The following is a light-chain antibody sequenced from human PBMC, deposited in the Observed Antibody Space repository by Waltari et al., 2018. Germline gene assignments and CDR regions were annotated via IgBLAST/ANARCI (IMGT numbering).Light chain of an antibody. Sequence: EIVLTQSPGTASLSPGERVTLFCRASQSVGSSSLAWYQQKPGQAPGLVIYRASRRATGIPDRFSGSGSGTDFSLTISRLEPEDFAVYYCQQHGTLPATFGQGTKVEIK. J-gene: IGKJ1*01. CDR1: QSVGSSS. CDR2: RAS. V-gene: IGKV3-20*01. CDR3: QQHGTLPAT.